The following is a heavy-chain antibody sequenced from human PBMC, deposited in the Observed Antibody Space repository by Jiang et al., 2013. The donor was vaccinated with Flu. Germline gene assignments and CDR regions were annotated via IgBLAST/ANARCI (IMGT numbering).Heavy chain of an antibody. J-gene: IGHJ4*02. CDR3: AKATLPFGGNAYYFDY. V-gene: IGHV3-30*18. D-gene: IGHD4-23*01. CDR2: ISYDGSNK. CDR1: GFTFSSYG. Sequence: VQLVESGGGVVQPGRSLRLSCAASGFTFSSYGMHWVRQAPGKGLEWVAVISYDGSNKYYADSVKGRFTISRDNSKNTLYLQMNSLRAEDTAVYYCAKATLPFGGNAYYFDYWGQGTLVTVSS.